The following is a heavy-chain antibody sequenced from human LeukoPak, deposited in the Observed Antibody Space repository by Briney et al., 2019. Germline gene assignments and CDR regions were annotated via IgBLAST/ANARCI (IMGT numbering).Heavy chain of an antibody. D-gene: IGHD6-19*01. CDR3: ARDLVGYSSGMDV. Sequence: GKSLRLSCAASGFTFSTYAMNWVRQAPGKGLEWLSYISTSGDTVYYADSVKGRITISRDNAKNSLYLQVNSLRAEDTAVYYCARDLVGYSSGMDVWGKGTTVTVSS. CDR2: ISTSGDTV. CDR1: GFTFSTYA. J-gene: IGHJ6*03. V-gene: IGHV3-48*01.